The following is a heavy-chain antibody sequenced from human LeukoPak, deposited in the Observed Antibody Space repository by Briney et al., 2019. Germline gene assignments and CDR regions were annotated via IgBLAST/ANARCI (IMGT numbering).Heavy chain of an antibody. CDR1: GDSVSSNSAA. CDR3: SRFRDSTPVATDAFDV. Sequence: SQTLSLTCAISGDSVSSNSAAWNWIRQSPSRGLEWLARTYYRSKWYSDYAASVKSRITINPDTSKNQFSLQLNSVTPEDTAVYYCSRFRDSTPVATDAFDVWGQGKRVTVAS. D-gene: IGHD4-23*01. J-gene: IGHJ3*01. CDR2: TYYRSKWYS. V-gene: IGHV6-1*01.